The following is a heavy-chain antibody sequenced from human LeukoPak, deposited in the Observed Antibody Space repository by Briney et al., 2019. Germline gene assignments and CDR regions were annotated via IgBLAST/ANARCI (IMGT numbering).Heavy chain of an antibody. CDR1: GGSISSGGYS. J-gene: IGHJ6*02. CDR3: ASTVDVYYGMDV. D-gene: IGHD5-24*01. Sequence: PSETLSLTCAVSGGSISSGGYSWSWIRQPPGKGLEWIGYIYYSGSTNYNPSLKSRVTISVDTSKNQFSLKLSSVTAADTAVYYCASTVDVYYGMDVWGQGTTVTVSS. V-gene: IGHV4-61*08. CDR2: IYYSGST.